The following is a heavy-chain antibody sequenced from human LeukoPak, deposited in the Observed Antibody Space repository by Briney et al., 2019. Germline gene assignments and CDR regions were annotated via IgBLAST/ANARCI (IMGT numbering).Heavy chain of an antibody. V-gene: IGHV3-21*01. CDR3: ARHTTVDY. J-gene: IGHJ4*02. CDR2: ISSSSSYI. Sequence: PGGSLRLSCAASGFTFSSYSMNWVRQAPGEGLEWVSSISSSSSYIYYADSVKGRFTISRDNAKNSPYLQMNSLRAEDTAVYYCARHTTVDYWGQGTLVTVSS. CDR1: GFTFSSYS. D-gene: IGHD1-1*01.